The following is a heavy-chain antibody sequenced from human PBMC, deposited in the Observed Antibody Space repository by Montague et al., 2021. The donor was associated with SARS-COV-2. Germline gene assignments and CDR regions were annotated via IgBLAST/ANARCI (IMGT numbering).Heavy chain of an antibody. Sequence: CAISGDSVSSKSVAWNWIRRSPSRGLEWLGRTYYRSKWDSDYAEXXKRRLVITPDTSKNQVSLQLNSAIPEDTAVYFCASSGITLTGLDAFDIWGQGTMVTVSS. V-gene: IGHV6-1*01. D-gene: IGHD3-9*01. CDR1: GDSVSSKSVA. CDR2: TYYRSKWDS. J-gene: IGHJ3*02. CDR3: ASSGITLTGLDAFDI.